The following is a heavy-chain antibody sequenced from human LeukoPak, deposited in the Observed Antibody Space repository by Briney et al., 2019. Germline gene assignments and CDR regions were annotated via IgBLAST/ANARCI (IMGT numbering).Heavy chain of an antibody. Sequence: ASVTVSCKTSGYTFTSYAMHWVRLAPGQRLEWMGWINAGNGNTKYSQKFQDRATITRDASASTAYMELSSLRSEDTAVYFCATNGGYSGYLVAPLDYWGQGTLVTVSS. CDR1: GYTFTSYA. J-gene: IGHJ4*02. V-gene: IGHV1-3*01. CDR3: ATNGGYSGYLVAPLDY. D-gene: IGHD5-12*01. CDR2: INAGNGNT.